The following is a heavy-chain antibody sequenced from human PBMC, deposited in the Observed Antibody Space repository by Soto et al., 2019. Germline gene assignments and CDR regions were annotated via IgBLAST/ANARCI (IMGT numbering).Heavy chain of an antibody. J-gene: IGHJ5*02. Sequence: GASVKVSCKASGYTFSDYYMHWVRQAPGQGLERMGWINPKSGDTSYAQKFQGWVTMTRDTSISTGYMELSRLRSDDTAVYYCARVKDADYRNWFDPWGQGTLVTVSS. CDR3: ARVKDADYRNWFDP. CDR1: GYTFSDYY. CDR2: INPKSGDT. V-gene: IGHV1-2*04. D-gene: IGHD4-17*01.